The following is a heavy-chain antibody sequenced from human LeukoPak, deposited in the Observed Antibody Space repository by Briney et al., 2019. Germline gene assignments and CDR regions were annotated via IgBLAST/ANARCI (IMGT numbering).Heavy chain of an antibody. CDR1: GYTFTNYY. D-gene: IGHD6-6*01. V-gene: IGHV1-46*01. J-gene: IGHJ4*02. CDR3: AREGPYSDSSRSRFDY. Sequence: ASVKVSCKASGYTFTNYYIHWVRQAPGQGLEWTGIINPSGGSTSYAQKFQGRVTMARDTSTSTVYMELSSLRSEDTAVYYCAREGPYSDSSRSRFDYWGQGTLVTVSS. CDR2: INPSGGST.